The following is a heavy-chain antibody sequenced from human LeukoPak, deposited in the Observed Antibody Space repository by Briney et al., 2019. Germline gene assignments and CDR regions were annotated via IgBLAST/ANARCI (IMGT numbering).Heavy chain of an antibody. V-gene: IGHV4-4*07. D-gene: IGHD6-13*01. CDR3: ARQIASAGTAGFGF. J-gene: IGHJ4*02. Sequence: PSETLSLTCTVSGGSISSYYWSWIRQPAGKGQEWIGRIYSTGSTNYNPSLKSRVTMSVDTSKNQFSLRLRSVTAADTAVYYCARQIASAGTAGFGFWGQGALVTVSS. CDR2: IYSTGST. CDR1: GGSISSYY.